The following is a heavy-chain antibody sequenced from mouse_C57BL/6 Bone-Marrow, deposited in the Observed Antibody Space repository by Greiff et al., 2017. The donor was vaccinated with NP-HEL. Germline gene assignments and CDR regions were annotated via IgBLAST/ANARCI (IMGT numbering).Heavy chain of an antibody. Sequence: VQLQQSGAELVRPGASVKLSCTVSGFNIKDDYMHWVKQRPEQGLEWIGWIDPENGDTEYASKFQGQATITADTYSNPADLQLSSLTSEDTAVYYGTTGGSSPYAMDYWGQGTSVTVSS. CDR1: GFNIKDDY. D-gene: IGHD1-1*01. J-gene: IGHJ4*01. V-gene: IGHV14-4*01. CDR3: TTGGSSPYAMDY. CDR2: IDPENGDT.